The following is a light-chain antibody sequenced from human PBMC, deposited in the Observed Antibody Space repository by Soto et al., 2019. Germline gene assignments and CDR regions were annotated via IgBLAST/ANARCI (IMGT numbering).Light chain of an antibody. Sequence: QSALTQPASVSGSPGQSITISCTGTSSDVGGYNYVSWYQQHPGKAPKLMIYDVSNRPSGVSNRFSGSKSGNTASLTISGRQAEDEDDYYCSSYTSSSLDVFGTGTKLTVL. CDR1: SSDVGGYNY. J-gene: IGLJ1*01. V-gene: IGLV2-14*01. CDR2: DVS. CDR3: SSYTSSSLDV.